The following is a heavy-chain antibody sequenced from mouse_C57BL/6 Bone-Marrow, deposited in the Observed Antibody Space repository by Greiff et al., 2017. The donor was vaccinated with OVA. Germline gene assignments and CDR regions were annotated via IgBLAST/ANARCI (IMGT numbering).Heavy chain of an antibody. D-gene: IGHD3-2*02. Sequence: VQLQQPGAELVKPGASVHHSCKASGYTFTSYWITWVKQRPGQGLEWIGDISPGSGSTNYNEKFKSKATLTVDTSSSTAYMQLSSLTSEDSAVYYCARDSSGPLFAYWGQGTLVTVSA. CDR2: ISPGSGST. V-gene: IGHV1-55*01. CDR1: GYTFTSYW. CDR3: ARDSSGPLFAY. J-gene: IGHJ3*01.